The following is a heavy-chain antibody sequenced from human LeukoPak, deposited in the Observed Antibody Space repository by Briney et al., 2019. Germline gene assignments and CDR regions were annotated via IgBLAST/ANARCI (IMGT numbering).Heavy chain of an antibody. J-gene: IGHJ4*02. CDR1: GFSFSDYD. CDR2: ISSSSRYT. V-gene: IGHV3-11*05. D-gene: IGHD3-22*01. Sequence: PGGSLRLSCAASGFSFSDYDMSWIRQAPGKGLEVVSYISSSSRYTKYADSLKGRFSISRDNAKKSLYLQMNSLRAEDTAVYYCAREGYDPYFDYWGQGTLVTVSS. CDR3: AREGYDPYFDY.